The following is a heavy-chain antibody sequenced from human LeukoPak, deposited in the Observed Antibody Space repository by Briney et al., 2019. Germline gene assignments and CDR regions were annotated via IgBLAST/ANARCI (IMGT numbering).Heavy chain of an antibody. CDR1: GGSISSYY. J-gene: IGHJ4*02. V-gene: IGHV4-59*01. D-gene: IGHD5-12*01. Sequence: SETLSLTCTVSGGSISSYYWSWIRQPPGKGLEWIGYIYYSGTTNYNPSLKSRVTISVDTSKNQFSLKLSSVTAADTAVYYCAREGGDYHNDYWGQGTLVTVSS. CDR3: AREGGDYHNDY. CDR2: IYYSGTT.